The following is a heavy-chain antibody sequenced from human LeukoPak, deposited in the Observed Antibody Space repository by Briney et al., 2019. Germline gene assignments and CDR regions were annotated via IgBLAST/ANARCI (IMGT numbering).Heavy chain of an antibody. J-gene: IGHJ4*02. CDR2: INPNSGGT. D-gene: IGHD3-22*01. Sequence: ASVKVSCKASGYTFTGYYMHWVRQAPGQGLEWMGWINPNSGGTNYAQKFQGRVTMTRDTSISTAYMELSRLRSDDTAVYYCARDGDYYDSSGYYSEYWGQGTLVTVSS. V-gene: IGHV1-2*02. CDR1: GYTFTGYY. CDR3: ARDGDYYDSSGYYSEY.